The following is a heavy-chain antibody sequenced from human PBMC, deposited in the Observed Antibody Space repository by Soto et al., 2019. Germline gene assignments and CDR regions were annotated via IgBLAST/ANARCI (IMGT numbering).Heavy chain of an antibody. Sequence: QVQLVQSGAEVKKPGASVKVSCKASGYTFTSYDINWVRQATGQGLEWMGWMNPNSGNTGYAQKFQGRVTMTRNTSISTAYMELSSLRSEDTAVYYCAREEHIVVVTATYYGMDVWGQGTTVTVSS. J-gene: IGHJ6*02. CDR3: AREEHIVVVTATYYGMDV. V-gene: IGHV1-8*01. CDR2: MNPNSGNT. D-gene: IGHD2-21*02. CDR1: GYTFTSYD.